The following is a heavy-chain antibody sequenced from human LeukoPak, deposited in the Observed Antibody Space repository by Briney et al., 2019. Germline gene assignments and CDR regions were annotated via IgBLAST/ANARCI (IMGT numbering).Heavy chain of an antibody. D-gene: IGHD5-12*01. J-gene: IGHJ6*03. V-gene: IGHV4-4*07. CDR2: IYTSGST. Sequence: SETLSLTCTVSGGSISSYYWSWIRQPAGKGLEWIGRIYTSGSTNYNPSLKSRVTMSVDTSKNQFSLKLSSVTAADTAVYYCTGGWIAYYYMDVWGKGTTVTISS. CDR3: TGGWIAYYYMDV. CDR1: GGSISSYY.